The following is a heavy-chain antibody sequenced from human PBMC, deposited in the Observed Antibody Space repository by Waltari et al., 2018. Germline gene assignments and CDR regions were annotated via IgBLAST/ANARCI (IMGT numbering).Heavy chain of an antibody. V-gene: IGHV1-69*01. CDR3: ARVLYCGGDCLNWFDP. CDR2: IMPSFGTA. CDR1: GGTFSSYA. D-gene: IGHD2-21*01. Sequence: QVQLVQSGAEVKKPGSSVKVSCKASGGTFSSYAISWVRQAPGQGLEWMGGIMPSFGTAKYAQKFQGRGTSTADESTSTAYMGLSSLRSEDTAVYYCARVLYCGGDCLNWFDPWGQGTLVTVSS. J-gene: IGHJ5*02.